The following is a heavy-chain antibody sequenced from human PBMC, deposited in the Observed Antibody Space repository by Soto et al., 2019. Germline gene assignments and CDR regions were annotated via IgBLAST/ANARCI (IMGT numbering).Heavy chain of an antibody. J-gene: IGHJ6*02. CDR3: AKARSSWYYYYGMDV. V-gene: IGHV3-30*18. D-gene: IGHD6-13*01. CDR1: VFTFISYG. Sequence: PGWSLRLSCASSVFTFISYGMHWVRQAPGKGLEWVAVISYDGSNKYYADSVKGRFTISRDNSKNTLYLQMNSLRAEDTAVYYCAKARSSWYYYYGMDVWGQGTTVTVSS. CDR2: ISYDGSNK.